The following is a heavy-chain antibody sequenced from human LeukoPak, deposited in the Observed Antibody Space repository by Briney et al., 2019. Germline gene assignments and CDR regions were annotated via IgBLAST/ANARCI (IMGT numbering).Heavy chain of an antibody. Sequence: KPSETLSLTXTVSGGSIGSYYWSWIRQPPGKGLEWIGYIYYSGSTNYNPSFKSRVTMSVDTSKNQFSLKVSSVTAADSAVYYCARDSYSNYAFDYWGQGTLVTVSS. D-gene: IGHD4-11*01. J-gene: IGHJ4*02. CDR3: ARDSYSNYAFDY. V-gene: IGHV4-59*01. CDR1: GGSIGSYY. CDR2: IYYSGST.